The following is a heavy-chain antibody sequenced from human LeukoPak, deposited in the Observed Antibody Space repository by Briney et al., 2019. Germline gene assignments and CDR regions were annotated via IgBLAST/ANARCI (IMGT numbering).Heavy chain of an antibody. CDR1: GFNFIGYN. J-gene: IGHJ3*02. CDR2: VKGDGSEK. D-gene: IGHD2-2*01. V-gene: IGHV3-7*01. Sequence: PGGSLRLSCAASGFNFIGYNMNWVRQAPGKGLEWVANVKGDGSEKYYVASVKGRFTISRDNAKNSLYLEMNSLRAEDTAVYYCARDSASCRGCAFDIWGQGTMVTVSS. CDR3: ARDSASCRGCAFDI.